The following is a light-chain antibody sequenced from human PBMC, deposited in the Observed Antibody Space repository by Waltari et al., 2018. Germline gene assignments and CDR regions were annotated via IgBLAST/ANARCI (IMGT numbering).Light chain of an antibody. V-gene: IGKV2-29*02. CDR3: IQGIHLPGLT. CDR1: QSLLHSDGKTY. CDR2: EVS. Sequence: DIVMTQTLLSLSVTPGQPASISCTSRQSLLHSDGKTYLYWYLQKPGQSPQILITEVSSRFSGGPDRCSGSRSGTDFTRKTSRVEAEDVGVYYCIQGIHLPGLTFGGGTKVEIK. J-gene: IGKJ4*01.